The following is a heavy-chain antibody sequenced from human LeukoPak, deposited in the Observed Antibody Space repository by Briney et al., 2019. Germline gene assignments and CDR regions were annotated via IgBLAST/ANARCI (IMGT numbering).Heavy chain of an antibody. CDR3: VRERIYYSVLAYKKRENFDP. J-gene: IGHJ5*02. CDR2: LNEDGSTA. Sequence: PGGSLRLSCAASGFTFSLYWMHWIRHGPGKGLMWVSRLNEDGSTADYADSVKGRFTMSRDNAKGKVFLEMRGLTVEDTAIYFCVRERIYYSVLAYKKRENFDPWGRGTLVTVSS. D-gene: IGHD5/OR15-5a*01. V-gene: IGHV3-74*01. CDR1: GFTFSLYW.